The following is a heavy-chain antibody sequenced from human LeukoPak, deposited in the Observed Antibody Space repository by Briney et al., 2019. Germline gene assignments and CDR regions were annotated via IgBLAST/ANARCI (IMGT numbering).Heavy chain of an antibody. V-gene: IGHV1-2*02. CDR1: GYTFTDYN. CDR2: INPNSGST. J-gene: IGHJ4*02. D-gene: IGHD1-1*01. CDR3: ARTGRDWNNFDY. Sequence: ASVKVSCKASGYTFTDYNIHSVRQAPGQGLDWMGWINPNSGSTNSAQKFQGRVTMTRDTSIGTAYMELSRLRSDDTAMYYCARTGRDWNNFDYWGQGTLVAVSS.